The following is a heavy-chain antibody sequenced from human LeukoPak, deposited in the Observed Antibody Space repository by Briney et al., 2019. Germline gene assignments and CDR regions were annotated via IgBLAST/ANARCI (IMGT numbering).Heavy chain of an antibody. J-gene: IGHJ4*02. CDR2: IYHSGST. Sequence: SETLSLTCAVSGYSISSGYYWGWIRPPPGKGLEWIGSIYHSGSTYYNPSLKSRVTISVDTSKNQFSLKLSSVTAADTAVYYCAIIAAHLGYWGQGTLVTVSS. V-gene: IGHV4-38-2*01. CDR1: GYSISSGYY. CDR3: AIIAAHLGY. D-gene: IGHD6-6*01.